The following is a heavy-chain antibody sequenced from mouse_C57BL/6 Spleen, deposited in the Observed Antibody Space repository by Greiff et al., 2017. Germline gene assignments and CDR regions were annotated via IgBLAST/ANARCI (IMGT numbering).Heavy chain of an antibody. D-gene: IGHD2-10*01. CDR2: INPSSGYT. Sequence: QVQLQQSGAELARPGASVKMSCKASGYTFTSYTMHWVKQRPGQGLEWIGYINPSSGYTKYNQKFKDKATLTADKSSSTAYMQLSSLTSEDSAVYYCARGTYYGNLAWFAYWGQGTLVTVSA. J-gene: IGHJ3*01. CDR3: ARGTYYGNLAWFAY. V-gene: IGHV1-4*01. CDR1: GYTFTSYT.